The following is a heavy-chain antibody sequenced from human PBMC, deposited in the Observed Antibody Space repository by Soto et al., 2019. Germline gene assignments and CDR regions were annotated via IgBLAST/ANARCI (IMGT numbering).Heavy chain of an antibody. CDR1: GYAFTSYD. D-gene: IGHD6-19*01. CDR3: ARDGRSSYSSGWYVFSYYYYGMDV. J-gene: IGHJ6*02. V-gene: IGHV1-46*01. Sequence: DSVKVSCKASGYAFTSYDMHWVRQAPGQGLEWMGIINPSGGSTSYAQKFQGRVTMTRDTSTSTVYMELSSLRSEDTAVYYCARDGRSSYSSGWYVFSYYYYGMDVWGQGTTVTVS. CDR2: INPSGGST.